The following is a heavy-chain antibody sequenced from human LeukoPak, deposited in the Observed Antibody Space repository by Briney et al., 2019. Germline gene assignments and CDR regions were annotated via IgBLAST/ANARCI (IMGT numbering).Heavy chain of an antibody. CDR2: IYNRGGT. D-gene: IGHD2-2*01. Sequence: SQTLSLTCTVSGGSITSGTNYWTWIRQPAGRGLEWIGRIYNRGGTDYNPSLKSRITISLDTSKNQFSLKLNSMTAADTAVYYCARNAPEGLDYWGQGTLVTVSS. CDR3: ARNAPEGLDY. CDR1: GGSITSGTNY. J-gene: IGHJ4*02. V-gene: IGHV4-61*02.